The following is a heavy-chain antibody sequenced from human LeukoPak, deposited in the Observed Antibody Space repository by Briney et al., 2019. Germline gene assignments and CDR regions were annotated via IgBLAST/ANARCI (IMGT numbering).Heavy chain of an antibody. D-gene: IGHD3-16*01. V-gene: IGHV4-59*01. CDR3: ARVSGGTLIDY. J-gene: IGHJ4*02. CDR1: GGSISSYY. Sequence: SETLSLTCTVSGGSISSYYWSWIRQPPGKGLEWIGYIYYSGSTNYNPSLKSRVTISVDTSKNQFSLKLSSVTAAYTAVYYCARVSGGTLIDYWGQGTLVTVSS. CDR2: IYYSGST.